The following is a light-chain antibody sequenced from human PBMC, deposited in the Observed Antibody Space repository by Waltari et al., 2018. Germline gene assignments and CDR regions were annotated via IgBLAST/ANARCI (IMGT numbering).Light chain of an antibody. J-gene: IGLJ3*02. V-gene: IGLV2-23*01. CDR3: CSFAGSTTWV. Sequence: QSALTQPASVSGSPGQSITISCTGTSSDVGGYNLVSWYQQHPGKAPKLIIYEGNKWPSGVATRFSGSRSGNTASLTISGLQAEDEADYYCCSFAGSTTWVFGGGTTLTVL. CDR1: SSDVGGYNL. CDR2: EGN.